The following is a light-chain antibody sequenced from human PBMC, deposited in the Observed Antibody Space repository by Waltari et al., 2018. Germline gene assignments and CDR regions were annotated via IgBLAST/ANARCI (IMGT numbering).Light chain of an antibody. Sequence: DIQMTQSPSSLSASVGDRVTITCRASQVISNYLAWYQQKPGKVPKRLIYSASTLQSGVPSRFSGSGSGTDFTLTISSLQPEDAATYYCQKYNSAPSWTFGQGTKVEIK. V-gene: IGKV1-27*01. CDR1: QVISNY. CDR2: SAS. CDR3: QKYNSAPSWT. J-gene: IGKJ1*01.